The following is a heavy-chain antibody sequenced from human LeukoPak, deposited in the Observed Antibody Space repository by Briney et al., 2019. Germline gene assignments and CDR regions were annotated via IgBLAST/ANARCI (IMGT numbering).Heavy chain of an antibody. D-gene: IGHD1-26*01. CDR1: GFTFSYYS. CDR3: ARDRGSGSYYSSDY. Sequence: PGGSLRLSCAASGFTFSYYSMTWVRQAPGKGLEWVSYISGSSSSIYYADSVKGRFTISRDKAKNSLYLQMNSLRDEDTAVYYCARDRGSGSYYSSDYWGQGTLVTVSS. V-gene: IGHV3-48*02. J-gene: IGHJ4*02. CDR2: ISGSSSSI.